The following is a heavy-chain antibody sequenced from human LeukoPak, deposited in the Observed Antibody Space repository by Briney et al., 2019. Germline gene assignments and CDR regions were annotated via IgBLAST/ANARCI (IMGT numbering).Heavy chain of an antibody. CDR1: GFTFSSYE. D-gene: IGHD1-14*01. V-gene: IGHV3-48*03. Sequence: GGSLRLSCAASGFTFSSYEMNWVRQAPGKGLEWVSYISTGGSIIYYADSVKGRFTISRDNAKNSLYLQMNSLRAEDTAVYYCARGKTVDYWGQGTLVTVSS. CDR2: ISTGGSII. CDR3: ARGKTVDY. J-gene: IGHJ4*02.